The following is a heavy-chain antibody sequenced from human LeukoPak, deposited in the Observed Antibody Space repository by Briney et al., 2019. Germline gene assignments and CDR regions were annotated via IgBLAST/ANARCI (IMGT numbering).Heavy chain of an antibody. CDR1: GFAFSSYE. D-gene: IGHD3-22*01. CDR3: ARGYDSGSYYVY. CDR2: ISRSASTI. Sequence: GGSLRLSCAASGFAFSSYEMNWVRQAPGKGLEWVSYISRSASTIYYADSVKGRFTISRDNAKNSLYLQMNSLRAEDTAVYYCARGYDSGSYYVYWGQGTLVTVSS. V-gene: IGHV3-48*03. J-gene: IGHJ4*02.